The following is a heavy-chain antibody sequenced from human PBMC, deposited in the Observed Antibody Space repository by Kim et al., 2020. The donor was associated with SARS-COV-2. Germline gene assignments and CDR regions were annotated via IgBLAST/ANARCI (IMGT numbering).Heavy chain of an antibody. D-gene: IGHD3-16*02. V-gene: IGHV4-39*01. J-gene: IGHJ6*02. CDR3: ARLTNYVWGSYRSYYYYGMDV. CDR1: GGSISSSSYY. CDR2: IYYSGST. Sequence: SETLSLTCTVSGGSISSSSYYWGWIRQPPGKGLEWIGSIYYSGSTYYNPSLKSRVTISVDTSKNQFSLKLSSVTAADTAVYYCARLTNYVWGSYRSYYYYGMDVWGQGTTGTVSS.